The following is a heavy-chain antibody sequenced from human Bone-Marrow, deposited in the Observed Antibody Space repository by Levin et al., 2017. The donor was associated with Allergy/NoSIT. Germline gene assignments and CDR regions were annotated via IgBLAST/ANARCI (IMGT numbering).Heavy chain of an antibody. CDR1: GFMFGDYA. J-gene: IGHJ4*02. Sequence: QAGGSLRLSCDASGFMFGDYAMHWVRQAPGKGLEWVAGVNWNGGSIVYAGSVKGRFTISRDNAKNSLYLQMRSLRLEDTAFYYCARGNSSEGPFDKWGQGSLVTVSS. D-gene: IGHD6-6*01. V-gene: IGHV3-9*01. CDR2: VNWNGGSI. CDR3: ARGNSSEGPFDK.